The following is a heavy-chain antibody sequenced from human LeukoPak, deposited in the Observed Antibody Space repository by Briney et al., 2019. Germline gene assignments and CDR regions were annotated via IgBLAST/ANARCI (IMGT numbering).Heavy chain of an antibody. CDR1: GFTFSSYA. Sequence: GGSLRLSCAASGFTFSSYAMHWVRQAPGKGLEYVSAISSNGGSTYYANSVKGRFTISRDNSKNTLYLQMGSLRAEDMAVHYCARGGPGYSYGFANFDYWGQGTLVTVSS. J-gene: IGHJ4*02. V-gene: IGHV3-64*01. CDR3: ARGGPGYSYGFANFDY. D-gene: IGHD5-18*01. CDR2: ISSNGGST.